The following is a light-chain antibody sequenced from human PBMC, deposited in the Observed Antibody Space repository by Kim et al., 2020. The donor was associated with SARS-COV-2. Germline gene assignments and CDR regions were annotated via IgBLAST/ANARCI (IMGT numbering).Light chain of an antibody. CDR2: GAS. CDR3: LQHNTYPIT. J-gene: IGKJ5*01. CDR1: QDIRND. V-gene: IGKV1-17*01. Sequence: ASVGDGVTIPCRASQDIRNDLGWYQQNPGRAPKRLIYGASSLQSGVPSRFSGSGSGTEFTLTISSLQPEDFATYFCLQHNTYPITFGQGTRLEIK.